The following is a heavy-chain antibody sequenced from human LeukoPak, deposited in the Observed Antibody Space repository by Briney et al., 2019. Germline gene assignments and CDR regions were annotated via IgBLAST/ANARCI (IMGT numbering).Heavy chain of an antibody. CDR1: GFTFSSYG. V-gene: IGHV3-30*03. D-gene: IGHD6-19*01. CDR3: ARESIAVAGAPFDY. CDR2: ISYDENNK. J-gene: IGHJ4*02. Sequence: GGSLRLSCAASGFTFSSYGIHWVRQAPGKGLEWVAHISYDENNKFYADSVKGRFTISRDNAKNSLYLQMNSLRAEDTAVYYCARESIAVAGAPFDYWGQGTLVTVSS.